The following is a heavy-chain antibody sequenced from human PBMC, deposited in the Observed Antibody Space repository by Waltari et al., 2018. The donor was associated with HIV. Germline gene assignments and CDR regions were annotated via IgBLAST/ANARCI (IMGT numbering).Heavy chain of an antibody. Sequence: QVQLQQWGAGLLTPSETLSLTCAVYGGSFSGYYWSWLRQPPGKGLEWIGEIKHSGSSNYKPSLRSRGTISVDAAKNQFTLKLSSVTAAGTDVYYCARGGLGYCSSTSCRTPAWGQGTLVTVSS. CDR1: GGSFSGYY. J-gene: IGHJ5*02. CDR3: ARGGLGYCSSTSCRTPA. V-gene: IGHV4-34*01. D-gene: IGHD2-2*01. CDR2: IKHSGSS.